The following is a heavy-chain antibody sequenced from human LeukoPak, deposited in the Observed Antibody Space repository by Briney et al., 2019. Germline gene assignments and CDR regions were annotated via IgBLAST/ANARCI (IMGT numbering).Heavy chain of an antibody. CDR1: GDSISISSYY. Sequence: SETLSLTCTVSGDSISISSYYWGWIRQPPGKGLEWIGSLYHSGSPYYNPSLKSRVTISVDTSKNQFSLKLSSVTAADTAVYYCARHRCSGGSCYPMNWFDPWGQGTLVTVSS. D-gene: IGHD2-15*01. CDR2: LYHSGSP. J-gene: IGHJ5*02. V-gene: IGHV4-39*01. CDR3: ARHRCSGGSCYPMNWFDP.